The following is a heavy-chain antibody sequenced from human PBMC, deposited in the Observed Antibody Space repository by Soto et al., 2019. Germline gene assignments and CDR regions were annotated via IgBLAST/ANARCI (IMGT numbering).Heavy chain of an antibody. D-gene: IGHD1-7*01. V-gene: IGHV3-23*01. CDR3: AKDRRAGGNYGFYSDF. Sequence: EVQLLESGGGLVQPGGSLRLSCAASGFTFSSYGMTWVRQAPGKGLEWVSFSSATGAGTYYADSVKGRFTISRDNSKNTLYLPMTSLRADAPAVYYCAKDRRAGGNYGFYSDFWGQGALVIVSS. CDR1: GFTFSSYG. CDR2: SSATGAGT. J-gene: IGHJ4*02.